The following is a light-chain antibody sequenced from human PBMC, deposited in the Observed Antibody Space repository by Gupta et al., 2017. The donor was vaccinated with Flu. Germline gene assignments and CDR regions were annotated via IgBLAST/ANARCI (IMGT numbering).Light chain of an antibody. CDR1: HNINSL. Sequence: RVSITCRASHNINSLLGWYQQKPGKAPKLLIYAASTLESGVPSRFSGTGYGTDFTLTSSRLQPEDFATYFCLQANSFPLTFGGGTKVEMK. J-gene: IGKJ4*01. V-gene: IGKV1-12*01. CDR3: LQANSFPLT. CDR2: AAS.